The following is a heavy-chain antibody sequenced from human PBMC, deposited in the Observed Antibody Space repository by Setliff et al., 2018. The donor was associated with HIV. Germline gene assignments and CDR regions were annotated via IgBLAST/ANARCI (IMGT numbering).Heavy chain of an antibody. CDR2: INAGNGNT. V-gene: IGHV1-3*01. J-gene: IGHJ3*02. Sequence: ASVKVSCKSSGYTFTSYTMHWVRQAPGQRLEWMGWINAGNGNTKYSQKFQGRVTFIRDTSATTAFMELSSLRSEDTAVYYCAREGQWLDLGDAFDIWGQGTVVTVSS. D-gene: IGHD6-19*01. CDR1: GYTFTSYT. CDR3: AREGQWLDLGDAFDI.